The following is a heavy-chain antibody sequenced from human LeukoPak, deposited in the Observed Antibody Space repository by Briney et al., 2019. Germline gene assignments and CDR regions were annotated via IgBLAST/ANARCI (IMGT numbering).Heavy chain of an antibody. Sequence: GGSLRLSFAASGFTFSSYSMNWVRQAPGKGLEWVSSISSSSSYIYYADSVKGRFTISRDNAKNSLYLQMNSLRAEDTAVYYCAKDRIAAAGFYYGMDVWGQGTTVTVSS. CDR1: GFTFSSYS. D-gene: IGHD6-13*01. CDR3: AKDRIAAAGFYYGMDV. V-gene: IGHV3-21*01. J-gene: IGHJ6*02. CDR2: ISSSSSYI.